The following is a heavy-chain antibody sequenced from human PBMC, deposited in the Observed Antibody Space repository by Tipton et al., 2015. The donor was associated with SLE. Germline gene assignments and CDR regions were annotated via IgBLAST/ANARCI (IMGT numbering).Heavy chain of an antibody. CDR2: LYRGGST. D-gene: IGHD6-13*01. J-gene: IGHJ3*02. V-gene: IGHV3-53*05. Sequence: SLRLSCAASGFLVRVNYMSWVRQTPGKGLEWVSVLYRGGSTYYADSVKGRFTISRDNSKNTLDLQMNNLRTEDTAVYYCAKDMDSSSWGAFDIWGQGTTVTVSS. CDR1: GFLVRVNY. CDR3: AKDMDSSSWGAFDI.